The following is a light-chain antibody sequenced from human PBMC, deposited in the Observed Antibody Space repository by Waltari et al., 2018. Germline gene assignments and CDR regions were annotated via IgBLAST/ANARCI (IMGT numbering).Light chain of an antibody. CDR1: QTLLDSSKSKNY. J-gene: IGKJ1*01. CDR2: WAS. CDR3: QQSYSTPWT. V-gene: IGKV4-1*01. Sequence: DIVMTPSPDSLAVSLGERATINCRSSQTLLDSSKSKNYVAWYQQTPGQPPKLLIYWASTRESGVPDRFSGSESGTEFTLTVSSLQPEDFATYYCQQSYSTPWTFGQGTKVEIK.